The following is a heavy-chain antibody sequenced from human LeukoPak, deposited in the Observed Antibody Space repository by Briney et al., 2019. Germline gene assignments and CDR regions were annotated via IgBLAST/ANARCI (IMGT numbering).Heavy chain of an antibody. CDR1: GFTFSSYW. V-gene: IGHV3-74*01. D-gene: IGHD3-3*01. CDR2: INTDGSSA. J-gene: IGHJ4*02. Sequence: GGSLRLSCAASGFTFSSYWMHWVRQAPGKGLVWVSRINTDGSSATYADSVKGRFTISRDNAKNTLYLQMNSLRAEDTAVYYCARDQEVWSGYYNFDYWGQGTLVTVSS. CDR3: ARDQEVWSGYYNFDY.